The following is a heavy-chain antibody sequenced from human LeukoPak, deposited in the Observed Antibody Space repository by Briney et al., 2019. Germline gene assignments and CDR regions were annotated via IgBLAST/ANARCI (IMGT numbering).Heavy chain of an antibody. Sequence: SETLSLTCAVYGGSFSGYYWSWIRQPPGKGPEWIGEINHSGSTNYNPSLKSRVTISVDMSKNQFSLKLSSVTAADTAVYYCAREGYYDSSGYDYWGQGTLVTVSS. CDR3: AREGYYDSSGYDY. J-gene: IGHJ4*02. CDR2: INHSGST. CDR1: GGSFSGYY. V-gene: IGHV4-34*01. D-gene: IGHD3-22*01.